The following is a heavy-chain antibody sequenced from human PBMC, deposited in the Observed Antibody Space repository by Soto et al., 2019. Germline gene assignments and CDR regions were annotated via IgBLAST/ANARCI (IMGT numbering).Heavy chain of an antibody. CDR1: GDSMTRSVW. D-gene: IGHD7-27*01. V-gene: IGHV4-4*02. Sequence: SETLSLTCTVSGDSMTRSVWWTWVRQPPGKGLEWIGEVFHTGNTNYNPSLKSRVTMSVDKSTNVFFLKVTSVTAADTAIYYCARKAWVRFDYWGQGALVTVSS. CDR3: ARKAWVRFDY. J-gene: IGHJ4*02. CDR2: VFHTGNT.